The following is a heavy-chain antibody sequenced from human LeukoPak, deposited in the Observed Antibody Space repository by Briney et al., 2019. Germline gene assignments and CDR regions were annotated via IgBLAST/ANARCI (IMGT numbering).Heavy chain of an antibody. CDR2: MDPNSGNS. D-gene: IGHD6-19*01. J-gene: IGHJ4*02. CDR3: ALGIALAA. Sequence: ASGKVSCKASGYTFTSHEIMWVGLATGQGGKWMGWMDPNSGNSVSAQKFQGRLTMTRNTSISTAYMELSNLRSEDTAIYYCALGIALAAWGQGTLVTVSS. CDR1: GYTFTSHE. V-gene: IGHV1-8*01.